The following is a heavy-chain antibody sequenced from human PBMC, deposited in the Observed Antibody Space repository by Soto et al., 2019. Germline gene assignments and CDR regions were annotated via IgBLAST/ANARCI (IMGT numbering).Heavy chain of an antibody. J-gene: IGHJ4*02. CDR1: GFTFSDYY. Sequence: GGSLRLSCAASGFTFSDYYMSWIRQAQGKGLEWVSYISSSSSYTNYADSVKGRFTISRDNAKNSLYLQMNSLRAEDTAVYFCARYQPRGSGSLGGYWGQGTLVTVSS. CDR3: ARYQPRGSGSLGGY. V-gene: IGHV3-11*03. CDR2: ISSSSSYT. D-gene: IGHD3-10*01.